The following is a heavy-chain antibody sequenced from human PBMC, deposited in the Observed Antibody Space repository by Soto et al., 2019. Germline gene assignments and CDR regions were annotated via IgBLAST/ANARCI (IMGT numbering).Heavy chain of an antibody. CDR3: ASSPPVRRSSSGWYFDY. CDR2: IYHSGST. J-gene: IGHJ4*02. CDR1: SGSISSSNW. Sequence: QVQLQESGPGLVKPSGTLSLTCAVSSGSISSSNWWSWVRQPPGKGLEWIGEIYHSGSTNYNPSLKSRVTISVDKSKNQFSLKLSSVTAADTAVYYCASSPPVRRSSSGWYFDYWGQGTLVTVSS. D-gene: IGHD6-19*01. V-gene: IGHV4-4*02.